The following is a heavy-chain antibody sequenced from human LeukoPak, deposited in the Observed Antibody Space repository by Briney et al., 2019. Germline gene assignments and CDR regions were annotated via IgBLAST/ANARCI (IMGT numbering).Heavy chain of an antibody. J-gene: IGHJ4*02. Sequence: PSETLSLTCTVSGGSASSSTYYWSWIRHPPGKGLGWVGFFSNNVHSNYTPSLKSRVTISVDTSKNQFSLRLSSVTAADTAIYYCARVSVAGTGPDYWGQGTLVTVSS. D-gene: IGHD6-13*01. V-gene: IGHV4-61*01. CDR2: FSNNVHS. CDR3: ARVSVAGTGPDY. CDR1: GGSASSSTYY.